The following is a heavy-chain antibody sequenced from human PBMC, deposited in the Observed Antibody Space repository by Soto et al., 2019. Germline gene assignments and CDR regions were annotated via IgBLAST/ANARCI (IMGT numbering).Heavy chain of an antibody. CDR1: GFTFSNYE. J-gene: IGHJ6*02. CDR2: IGTRGRTI. D-gene: IGHD4-4*01. CDR3: ARDPAIYSGKFDYGLDV. V-gene: IGHV3-48*03. Sequence: PGGSLRLSCAASGFTFSNYEMNWVRQAPGKGLEWVSYIGTRGRTIYHADSVKGRFTISRDNAKNSLYLQMNSLRAEDTAVYYCARDPAIYSGKFDYGLDVWGQGTTVTVSS.